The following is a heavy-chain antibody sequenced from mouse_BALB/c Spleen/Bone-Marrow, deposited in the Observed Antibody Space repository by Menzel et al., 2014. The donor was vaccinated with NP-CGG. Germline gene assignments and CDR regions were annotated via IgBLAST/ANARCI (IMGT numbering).Heavy chain of an antibody. CDR3: ARGSRTYFDI. Sequence: ESGPGLVKPSQSLSLTCSVTGYSITSGYYWNWIRQFPGSKLEWMGYVTYDGSNNYNPSLKNRSSITRDTSKNQFFLKLNSVTTKDTATYYCARGSRTYFDIWGAGTTVTVSS. V-gene: IGHV3-6*02. CDR2: VTYDGSN. CDR1: GYSITSGYY. J-gene: IGHJ1*01. D-gene: IGHD3-3*01.